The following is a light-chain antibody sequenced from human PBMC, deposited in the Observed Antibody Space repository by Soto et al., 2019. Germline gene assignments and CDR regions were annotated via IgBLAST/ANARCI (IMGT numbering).Light chain of an antibody. V-gene: IGKV1-39*01. CDR3: QQSYSTPWT. Sequence: DIQLTLSPSSLSASVEDRVIITCRASQSISNHLNWYQQKPGKAPKLLIFAASSLQSGVPSRFSGSRSGPDFTLTISSLQPEDFATYYCQQSYSTPWTFGQGTKVDIK. CDR1: QSISNH. J-gene: IGKJ1*01. CDR2: AAS.